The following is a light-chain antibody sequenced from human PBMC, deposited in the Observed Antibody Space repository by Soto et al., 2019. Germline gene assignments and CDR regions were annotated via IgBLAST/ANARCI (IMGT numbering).Light chain of an antibody. CDR3: QSYDSSLSGSV. CDR2: ANS. J-gene: IGLJ3*02. V-gene: IGLV1-40*01. Sequence: QSVLTQPPSVSGAPGQRVTISCTGSSSNIGTGYGVHWYQQLPGTAPKLLIYANSNRPSGVPDRFSGSKSGTSASLAITGLQAEDEADYYCQSYDSSLSGSVFGGGTQVTVL. CDR1: SSNIGTGYG.